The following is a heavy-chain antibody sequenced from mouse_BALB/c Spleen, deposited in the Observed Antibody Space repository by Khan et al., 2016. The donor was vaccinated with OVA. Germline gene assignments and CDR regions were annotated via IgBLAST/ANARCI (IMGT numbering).Heavy chain of an antibody. D-gene: IGHD2-14*01. Sequence: QVQLKESGPGLVAPSQSLSITCTVSGFSLTSYGVHWVRQPPGKGLEWLGVIWAGGSTNYNSALMSRLSISKDNSKSQVFLKMNSLHTDDTAMYYCDRGDYRYDGRDYYAMDYWGQGTSVTVSS. J-gene: IGHJ4*01. CDR2: IWAGGST. V-gene: IGHV2-9*02. CDR3: DRGDYRYDGRDYYAMDY. CDR1: GFSLTSYG.